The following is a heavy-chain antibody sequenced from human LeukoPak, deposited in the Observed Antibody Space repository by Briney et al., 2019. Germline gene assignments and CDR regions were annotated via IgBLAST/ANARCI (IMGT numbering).Heavy chain of an antibody. CDR2: ISSSGSTI. J-gene: IGHJ4*02. CDR1: GFTFSSYE. V-gene: IGHV3-48*03. Sequence: GGSLRLSCAASGFTFSSYEMNWVRQALGKGLEWVSYISSSGSTIYYADSVKGRFTISRDNAKNSLYLQMNSLRAEDTAVYYCARALHSGSSRAEGYWGQGTLVTVSS. D-gene: IGHD5-12*01. CDR3: ARALHSGSSRAEGY.